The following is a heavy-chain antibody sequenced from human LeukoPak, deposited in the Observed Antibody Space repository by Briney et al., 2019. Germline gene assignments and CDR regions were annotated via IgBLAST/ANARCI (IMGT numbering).Heavy chain of an antibody. D-gene: IGHD3-9*01. J-gene: IGHJ4*02. Sequence: GASVKVSCKASGYTFTSYDINWVRQATGQGLEWMGWMNPNSGGTNYAQKFQGRVTMTRDTSISTAYMELSRLRSDDTAVYYCARDFGRIRYSDPTAFDYWGQGTLVTVSS. CDR3: ARDFGRIRYSDPTAFDY. CDR2: MNPNSGGT. V-gene: IGHV1-2*02. CDR1: GYTFTSYD.